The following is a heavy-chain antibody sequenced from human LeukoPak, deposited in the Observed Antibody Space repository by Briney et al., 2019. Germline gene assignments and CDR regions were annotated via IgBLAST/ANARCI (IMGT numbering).Heavy chain of an antibody. J-gene: IGHJ3*02. V-gene: IGHV3-74*01. CDR3: TRGPGAFDI. Sequence: GGSLRLSCVASGFMFSSYWMNWVRQAPGKGLVWVSRINSDGSSTSYADSVKGRFTISRDNAKNTLFLQMNSLRAEDTAVYYCTRGPGAFDIWGQGTMVTVSS. CDR1: GFMFSSYW. CDR2: INSDGSST. D-gene: IGHD2-2*01.